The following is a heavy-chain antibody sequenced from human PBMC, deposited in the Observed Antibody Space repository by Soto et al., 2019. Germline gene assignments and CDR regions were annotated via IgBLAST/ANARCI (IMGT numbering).Heavy chain of an antibody. CDR3: ARVGAGGSSSPSRHYW. D-gene: IGHD6-6*01. CDR2: IYYRGST. V-gene: IGHV4-59*01. J-gene: IGHJ2*01. CDR1: EGYSSGYA. Sequence: SQPLCVTWSVAEGYSSGYAGSWIRQNPGKGLEGIGYIYYRGSTNYNTSLKSRVTTSVDTSKNHFSLELGSVTAADTAVYFCARVGAGGSSSPSRHYW.